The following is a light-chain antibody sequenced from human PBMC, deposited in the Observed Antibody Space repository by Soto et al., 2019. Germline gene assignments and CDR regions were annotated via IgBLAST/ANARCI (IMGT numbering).Light chain of an antibody. CDR3: QQRCNWPKT. Sequence: EIGITQPQSSLSSSVGDRATITSGASQSVSSYLTWYQQKPGQAPRLLIYDASSRATGIPARFSGSGSGTDFTLTISSLEPEDFAAYYCQQRCNWPKTFGQGTKVDIK. CDR1: QSVSSY. J-gene: IGKJ1*01. CDR2: DAS. V-gene: IGKV3-11*01.